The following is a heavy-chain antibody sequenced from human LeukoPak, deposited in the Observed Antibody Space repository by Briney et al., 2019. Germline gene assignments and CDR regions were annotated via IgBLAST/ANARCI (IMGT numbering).Heavy chain of an antibody. J-gene: IGHJ4*02. Sequence: GESLKISRKGSGYSFTSYWIGWVRQMPGKGLGVMGIIYPGDSDTRYSPSFQGQVPISADKSISTAYLQWSSLKASDTAMYYCATWESLGYYFDYWGQGTLVTVSS. CDR3: ATWESLGYYFDY. V-gene: IGHV5-51*01. CDR1: GYSFTSYW. CDR2: IYPGDSDT. D-gene: IGHD1-26*01.